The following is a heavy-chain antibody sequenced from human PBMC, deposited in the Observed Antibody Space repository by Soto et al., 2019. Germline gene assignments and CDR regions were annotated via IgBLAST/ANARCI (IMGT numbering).Heavy chain of an antibody. CDR2: ISPYNGNK. Sequence: QVQLVQSGAEVKKPGASVNVSCKASGYDFINFGIAWVRQAPGQGLEWMGWISPYNGNKRFSQKVQGRVTMTTDTSTSTAYMELRSLTSDDTAMYYCARGMTTVTTAWFGPWGQGTPVTVSS. CDR1: GYDFINFG. D-gene: IGHD4-17*01. CDR3: ARGMTTVTTAWFGP. J-gene: IGHJ5*02. V-gene: IGHV1-18*01.